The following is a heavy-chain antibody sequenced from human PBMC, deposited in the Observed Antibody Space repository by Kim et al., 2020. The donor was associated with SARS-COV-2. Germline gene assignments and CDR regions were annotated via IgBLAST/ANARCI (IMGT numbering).Heavy chain of an antibody. J-gene: IGHJ4*02. Sequence: KSRVTKSVDTSKNQFSLKLSSVTAADTAVYYCARAPACGGDCYPRYYFDYWGQGTLVTVSS. V-gene: IGHV4-31*02. D-gene: IGHD2-21*02. CDR3: ARAPACGGDCYPRYYFDY.